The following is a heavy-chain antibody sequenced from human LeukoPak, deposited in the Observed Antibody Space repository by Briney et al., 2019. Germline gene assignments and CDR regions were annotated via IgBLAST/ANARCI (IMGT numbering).Heavy chain of an antibody. V-gene: IGHV1-2*02. CDR2: INPNSGDT. CDR1: GYTFTGYY. CDR3: ARALRYFDWRDAFDI. D-gene: IGHD3-9*01. J-gene: IGHJ3*02. Sequence: ASVKVSCKASGYTFTGYYMHWVRQAPGQGLEWMGWINPNSGDTNYAQKFQGRVTMTRDTSISTAYMELSRLRSDDTAVYYCARALRYFDWRDAFDIWGQGTMVTVSS.